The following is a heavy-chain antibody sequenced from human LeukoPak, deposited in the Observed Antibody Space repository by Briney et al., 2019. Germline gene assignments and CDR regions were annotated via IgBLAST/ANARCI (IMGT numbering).Heavy chain of an antibody. J-gene: IGHJ4*02. V-gene: IGHV3-23*01. Sequence: QPGGSLRLSCAASGFTSGIYAMSWVRHAPGKGLEWVSTINDSGGSTYYADFVKGRFTISRDNSYNTLYLQMNSLRAEDTAVYYCAKSAMSDSSGYYFDSWGQGTLVTVSS. D-gene: IGHD3-22*01. CDR2: INDSGGST. CDR1: GFTSGIYA. CDR3: AKSAMSDSSGYYFDS.